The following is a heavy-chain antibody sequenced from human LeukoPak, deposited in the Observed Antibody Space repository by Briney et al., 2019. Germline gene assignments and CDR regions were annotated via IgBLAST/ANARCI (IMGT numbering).Heavy chain of an antibody. Sequence: PVGSLRLSSAASGFTFSGFAMHWVRQASGKGLKWVGRIRSKVNRHATAYAASVKGRFTISRDDSKNTAYLQMNSLNTEDTAVYYCTRPRGSTPGADYWGQGTLVTVSS. CDR2: IRSKVNRHAT. J-gene: IGHJ4*02. D-gene: IGHD2-15*01. V-gene: IGHV3-73*01. CDR1: GFTFSGFA. CDR3: TRPRGSTPGADY.